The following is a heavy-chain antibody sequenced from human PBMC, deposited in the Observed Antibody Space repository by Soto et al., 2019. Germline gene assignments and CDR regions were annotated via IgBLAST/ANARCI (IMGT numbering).Heavy chain of an antibody. CDR1: GGSISSYY. J-gene: IGHJ3*02. Sequence: SETLSLTCTVSGGSISSYYWSWIRQPAGKGLECIGRIYTSGSTNYNPSLKSRVTMSVDTSKNQFSLKLSSVNAADTDVYYCASPRGTTHDFDIWGQGTMVTVSS. CDR2: IYTSGST. CDR3: ASPRGTTHDFDI. V-gene: IGHV4-4*07.